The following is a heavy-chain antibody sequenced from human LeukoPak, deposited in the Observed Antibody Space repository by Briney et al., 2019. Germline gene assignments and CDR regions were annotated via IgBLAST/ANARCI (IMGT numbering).Heavy chain of an antibody. D-gene: IGHD3-9*01. J-gene: IGHJ3*02. Sequence: PGGSPRLSCAASGFTFSSYTMNWVRQAPGKGLEWVSSISSSSSYIYYADSVKGRFTISRDNAKNSLYLQMNSLRAEDTAVYYCARDTYDILTGYYKWAFDIWGQGTMVTVSS. CDR3: ARDTYDILTGYYKWAFDI. CDR2: ISSSSSYI. CDR1: GFTFSSYT. V-gene: IGHV3-21*06.